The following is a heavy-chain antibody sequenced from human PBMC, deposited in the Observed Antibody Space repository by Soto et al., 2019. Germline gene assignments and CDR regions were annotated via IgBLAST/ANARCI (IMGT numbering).Heavy chain of an antibody. Sequence: QVQLQESGPGLVKPSQTLSLTCTVSGASINGGGYYWSWIRQHPGKRLEWIGSIYYSGNTYYSPSLKRRVTISVDTSKNHFSQRLTSVTAADTAVYYCARDPSYGDYSYYGMDVW. CDR3: ARDPSYGDYSYYGMDV. V-gene: IGHV4-31*03. D-gene: IGHD4-17*01. CDR2: IYYSGNT. CDR1: GASINGGGYY. J-gene: IGHJ6*01.